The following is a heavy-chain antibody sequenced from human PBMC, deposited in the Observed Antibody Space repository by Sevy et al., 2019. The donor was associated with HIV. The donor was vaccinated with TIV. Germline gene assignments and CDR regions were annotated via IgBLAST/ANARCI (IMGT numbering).Heavy chain of an antibody. Sequence: GGSLRLSCTGSGFTFGDYAMSWIRQAPGKGLEWVGFIRSKTYSGTTEYAASVKGRFTISRDDSKNIAYLQMNSLKTXXXXXXXXXXXXXXXXXXYYFGMDVWGQGSTVTVSS. CDR3: XXXXXXXXXXYYFGMDV. V-gene: IGHV3-49*03. CDR1: GFTFGDYA. D-gene: IGHD3-10*01. CDR2: IRSKTYSGTT. J-gene: IGHJ6*02.